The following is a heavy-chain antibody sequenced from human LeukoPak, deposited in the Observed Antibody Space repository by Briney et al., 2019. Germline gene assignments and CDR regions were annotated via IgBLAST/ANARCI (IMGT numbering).Heavy chain of an antibody. V-gene: IGHV5-51*01. CDR2: IYPGDSDT. J-gene: IGHJ4*02. CDR1: GFSFDSYW. Sequence: GESLKISCKGYGFSFDSYWLGWVRQMPGKGLEWMGIIYPGDSDTRYRPSFQGHVSISADKSVSTAYLQWSSLKASDTGMYYCARLHTSGWWFWGQGTRVTVSS. CDR3: ARLHTSGWWF. D-gene: IGHD6-19*01.